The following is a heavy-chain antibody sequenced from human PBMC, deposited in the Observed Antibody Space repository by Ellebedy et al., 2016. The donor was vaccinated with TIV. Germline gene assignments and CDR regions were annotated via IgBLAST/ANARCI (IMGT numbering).Heavy chain of an antibody. CDR2: ISGSGGMM. CDR1: GFIFSSYY. Sequence: GESLKISCVASGFIFSSYYMTWVRQAPGKGLEWISYISGSGGMMDHADSVKGRFTISRDNAKNSLYLQLSSLGAEDTAVYYCARRSRGPSYYFDYWGQGALVTVSS. J-gene: IGHJ4*02. V-gene: IGHV3-48*03. D-gene: IGHD3-10*01. CDR3: ARRSRGPSYYFDY.